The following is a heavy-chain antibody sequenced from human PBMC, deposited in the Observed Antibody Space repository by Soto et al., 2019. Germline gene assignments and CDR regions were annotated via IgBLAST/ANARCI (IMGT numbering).Heavy chain of an antibody. V-gene: IGHV1-69*01. J-gene: IGHJ6*02. CDR3: ARVLGYSYGYFYGMDV. D-gene: IGHD5-18*01. CDR2: INPIIGTA. Sequence: QVQLVQSGAEVKKPGSSVKISCKASGDTFSSYAISWVRQAPGQGLEWMGWINPIIGTANYAQKFQGRVKITADESTRTAYMELSSLRSEDPAVYYRARVLGYSYGYFYGMDVWGQGTTVTVS. CDR1: GDTFSSYA.